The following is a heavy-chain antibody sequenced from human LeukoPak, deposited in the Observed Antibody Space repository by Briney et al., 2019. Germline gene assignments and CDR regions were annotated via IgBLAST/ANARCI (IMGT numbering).Heavy chain of an antibody. J-gene: IGHJ5*02. CDR2: IYYSGST. V-gene: IGHV4-39*01. CDR1: GGSISSSSYY. Sequence: SETLSLTCTVSGGSISSSSYYWGWIRQPPGKGLEWIGSIYYSGSTYYNPSLKSRVTISVDTSKNQFSLKLSSVTAADTAVYYCARGSGSYLFDPWGQGTLVTVSS. D-gene: IGHD3-10*01. CDR3: ARGSGSYLFDP.